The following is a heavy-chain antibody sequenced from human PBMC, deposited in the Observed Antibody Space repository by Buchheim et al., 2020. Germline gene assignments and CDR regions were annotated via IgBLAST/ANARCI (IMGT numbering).Heavy chain of an antibody. D-gene: IGHD3-22*01. J-gene: IGHJ4*02. Sequence: QVQLVQSGAEVKKPGASVKVSCKASGYTFTSYAMHWVRQAPGQRLEWMGWINAGNGNTKYSQKFQGRVTITRDTSASTAYMELSSLRSEDTAVYYCARDWVPMIVVVHHLLGYWGQGTL. CDR1: GYTFTSYA. CDR2: INAGNGNT. V-gene: IGHV1-3*01. CDR3: ARDWVPMIVVVHHLLGY.